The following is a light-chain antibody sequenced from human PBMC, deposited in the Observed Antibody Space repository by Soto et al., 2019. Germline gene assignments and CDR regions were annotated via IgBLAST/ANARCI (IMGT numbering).Light chain of an antibody. V-gene: IGLV6-57*02. J-gene: IGLJ3*02. CDR3: QSHDTTNVV. CDR1: SGSIASNY. Sequence: NFMLTQPHSVSESPGKTVTISCTGSSGSIASNYVQWYQQRPGSAPTTVIYEDNKRPSGVPDRFSGSVDTSSNSASLILSGLKSEDEADYYCQSHDTTNVVFGRGTKLTVL. CDR2: EDN.